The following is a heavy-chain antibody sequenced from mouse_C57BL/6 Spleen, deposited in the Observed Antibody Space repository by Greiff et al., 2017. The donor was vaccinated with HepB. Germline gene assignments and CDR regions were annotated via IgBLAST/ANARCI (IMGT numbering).Heavy chain of an antibody. Sequence: QVQLQQSGPGLVQPSQSLSITCTVSGFSLTSYGVHWVRQSPGKGLEWLGVIWSGGSTDYNAAFISRLSISKDNSKSQVFFKMNSLQADDTAIYYCARAYDYDEGPSYYAMDYWGQGTSVTVSS. CDR1: GFSLTSYG. J-gene: IGHJ4*01. V-gene: IGHV2-2*01. CDR2: IWSGGST. D-gene: IGHD2-4*01. CDR3: ARAYDYDEGPSYYAMDY.